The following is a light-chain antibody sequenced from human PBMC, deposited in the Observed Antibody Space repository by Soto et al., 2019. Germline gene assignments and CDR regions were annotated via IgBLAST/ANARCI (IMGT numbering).Light chain of an antibody. CDR3: QQRSDWQIT. J-gene: IGKJ5*01. CDR2: DAS. CDR1: QTVSSY. Sequence: EIVLTQSPATLSLSPGERATLFCMASQTVSSYLVWYQQKPGQAPRLLIYDASNRATGVPARFSGSGSGTDFTLTISSLEPEDFAVYYCQQRSDWQITFGQGTRLEIK. V-gene: IGKV3-11*01.